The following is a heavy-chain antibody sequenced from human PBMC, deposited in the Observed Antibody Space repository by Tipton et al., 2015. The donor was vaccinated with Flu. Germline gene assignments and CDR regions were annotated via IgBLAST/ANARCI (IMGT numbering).Heavy chain of an antibody. D-gene: IGHD6-13*01. J-gene: IGHJ4*02. CDR1: GFTFSGYW. Sequence: GSLRLSCAASGFTFSGYWMHWVRQAPEKGLMWVAHINSDGRTTRYADSVKGRFTISRDNARNTLYLQMNSLRAEDTAVYFCARSSYSSSWFFDYWGQGTLVTVSS. V-gene: IGHV3-74*01. CDR3: ARSSYSSSWFFDY. CDR2: INSDGRTT.